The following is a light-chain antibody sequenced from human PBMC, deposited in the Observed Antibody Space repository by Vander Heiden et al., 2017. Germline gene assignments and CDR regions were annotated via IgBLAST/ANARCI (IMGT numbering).Light chain of an antibody. J-gene: IGKJ3*01. CDR3: QQTYNTPPFT. CDR1: QSITDY. Sequence: DIQITQSPSSLSASLGDTVTITCRASQSITDYLNWYQQKPGKAPKLLIYAASNLQPGVPSRFGGSGSGTDFSLTISGLHPEDFATYYCQQTYNTPPFTFGPGTKVEIK. CDR2: AAS. V-gene: IGKV1-39*01.